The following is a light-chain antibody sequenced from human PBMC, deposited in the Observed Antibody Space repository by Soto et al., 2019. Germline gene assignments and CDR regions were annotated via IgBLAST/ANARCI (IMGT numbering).Light chain of an antibody. CDR1: QFISNS. CDR3: QQYGSSGT. Sequence: EIVMTQSPATLSVSPWERVTLSCRASQFISNSLAWYQQRPGQPPRLLIYGASTRAAGISARFSGSGSGTEFTLTISSLQSEDFAVYYCQQYGSSGTFGQGTKVDIK. CDR2: GAS. V-gene: IGKV3-15*01. J-gene: IGKJ1*01.